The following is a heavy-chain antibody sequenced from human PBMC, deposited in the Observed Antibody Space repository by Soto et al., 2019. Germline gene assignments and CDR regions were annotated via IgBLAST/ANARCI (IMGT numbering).Heavy chain of an antibody. Sequence: SETLSLTCTVSGGSISSGGYYWSWIRQHPGKGLEWIGYIYYSGSTYYNPSLKSRVTISVDTSKNQFSLKLSSVTAADTAVYYCARDRGYCSSTSCHRPFDYWGQGTLVTVSS. CDR2: IYYSGST. CDR3: ARDRGYCSSTSCHRPFDY. CDR1: GGSISSGGYY. V-gene: IGHV4-31*03. J-gene: IGHJ4*02. D-gene: IGHD2-2*01.